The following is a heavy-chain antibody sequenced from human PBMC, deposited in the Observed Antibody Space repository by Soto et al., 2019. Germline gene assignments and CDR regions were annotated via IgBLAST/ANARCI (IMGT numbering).Heavy chain of an antibody. CDR2: VYYSGTT. D-gene: IGHD4-17*01. CDR3: ARTTAVPNTLRSRYFFDY. J-gene: IGHJ4*02. Sequence: SETLSLTCSVSGGSVSDKTYYWSWIRQPPGKRLEWIGYVYYSGTTNYNPSLKSRVTISVDLSKNRFSLRLSSVTTADAALYYCARTTAVPNTLRSRYFFDYWGQGTLVTVSS. V-gene: IGHV4-61*01. CDR1: GGSVSDKTYY.